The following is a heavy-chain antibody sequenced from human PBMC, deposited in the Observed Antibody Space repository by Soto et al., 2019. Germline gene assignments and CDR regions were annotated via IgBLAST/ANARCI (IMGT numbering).Heavy chain of an antibody. CDR2: VKSKNDGGTT. CDR3: TTDSYITSIIVRFDY. J-gene: IGHJ4*01. D-gene: IGHD3-22*01. Sequence: AGSLSLSCAASGFTFSNAWINWVRQAPGKGLEWVGRVKSKNDGGTTDFAAPVKGRFAISRDDSKNIVYLEMNSLQTEDTAIYYCTTDSYITSIIVRFDYWGHGTLVTVSS. CDR1: GFTFSNAW. V-gene: IGHV3-15*07.